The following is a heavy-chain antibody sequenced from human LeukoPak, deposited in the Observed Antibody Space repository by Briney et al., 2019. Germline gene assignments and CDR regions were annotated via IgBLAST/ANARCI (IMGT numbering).Heavy chain of an antibody. CDR2: IYYSGST. CDR1: NYSISSSNW. CDR3: ARIGRYVISTGCFRGGNWLDP. D-gene: IGHD2-2*01. V-gene: IGHV4-28*01. Sequence: PSDTLSLTCTVSNYSISSSNWWGWIRQPPGKGLEWIGYIYYSGSTYYNPSLKSRVTMSVDTSKNHFSLKLSSVTAADTAVYYCARIGRYVISTGCFRGGNWLDPGGQGTWVTVSP. J-gene: IGHJ5*02.